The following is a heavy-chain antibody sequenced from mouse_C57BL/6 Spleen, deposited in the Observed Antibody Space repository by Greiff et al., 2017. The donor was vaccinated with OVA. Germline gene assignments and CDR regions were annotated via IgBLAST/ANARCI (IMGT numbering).Heavy chain of an antibody. D-gene: IGHD2-13*01. CDR3: AGVFDVTPDWFAY. CDR1: GFNIKDYY. V-gene: IGHV14-2*01. CDR2: IDPEDGET. J-gene: IGHJ3*01. Sequence: EVKLQESGAELVKPGASVKLSCTASGFNIKDYYMHWVKQRTEQGLEWIGRIDPEDGETKYAQKFQGKATITADTTSNTAYLQLSSLTSEDTAVYYCAGVFDVTPDWFAYWGQGTLVTVSA.